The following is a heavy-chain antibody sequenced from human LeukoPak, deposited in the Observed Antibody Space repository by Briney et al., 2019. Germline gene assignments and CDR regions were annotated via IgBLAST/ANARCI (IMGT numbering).Heavy chain of an antibody. Sequence: NPSEALSLTCTVSGGSINNYYWSWIRQPPGKGLEWIGYIHYSGSTNYNPSLKSRVTISVDTSKNEFSLKVRSVTAADTAVYFCARGPYSYDSSGAFDIWGQGTMVTVSS. CDR2: IHYSGST. V-gene: IGHV4-59*08. D-gene: IGHD3-22*01. CDR1: GGSINNYY. J-gene: IGHJ3*02. CDR3: ARGPYSYDSSGAFDI.